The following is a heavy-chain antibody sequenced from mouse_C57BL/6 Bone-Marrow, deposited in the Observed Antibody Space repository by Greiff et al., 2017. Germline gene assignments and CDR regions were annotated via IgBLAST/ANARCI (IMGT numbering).Heavy chain of an antibody. J-gene: IGHJ1*03. CDR2: ISGGGGNT. CDR3: SRQVTTVLATRYFDV. V-gene: IGHV5-9*01. CDR1: GFTFSSYT. Sequence: EVKLQESGGGLVKPGGSLKLSCAASGFTFSSYTMSWVRQTPEKRLQWVAAISGGGGNTYYPDSVQGRFTISRDTDKNILYLQMSSLRSEDTALYYCSRQVTTVLATRYFDVWGTGTTVTVSS. D-gene: IGHD1-1*01.